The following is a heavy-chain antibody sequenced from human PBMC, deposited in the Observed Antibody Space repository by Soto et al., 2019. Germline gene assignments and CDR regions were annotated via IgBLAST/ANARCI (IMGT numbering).Heavy chain of an antibody. V-gene: IGHV3-7*03. CDR1: GFTFSNYW. Sequence: PGGSLRLSCAASGFTFSNYWMSWVRQAPGKGLEWVANINEDGSETHYVDSVKGRFTISRDNAKNSLHLQMNSLRAADTAVYYCARKESSVYYYAFDIWGQGTKVT. CDR3: ARKESSVYYYAFDI. D-gene: IGHD3-22*01. CDR2: INEDGSET. J-gene: IGHJ3*02.